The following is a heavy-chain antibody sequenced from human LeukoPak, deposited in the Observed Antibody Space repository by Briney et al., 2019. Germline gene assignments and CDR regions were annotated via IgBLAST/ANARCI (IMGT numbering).Heavy chain of an antibody. CDR2: ISHSGDT. Sequence: PSETLSLTCDVSGFSITSGDYWGWIRQSPGRGLEWIGSISHSGDTYYIPSLRSRVTMSLDTSRNQFSLDLCSVSAADTAVYFCARVGPLAVGTGKRVYSFDYWGQGTLVTVSS. CDR3: ARVGPLAVGTGKRVYSFDY. V-gene: IGHV4-38-2*01. D-gene: IGHD1-1*01. J-gene: IGHJ4*02. CDR1: GFSITSGDY.